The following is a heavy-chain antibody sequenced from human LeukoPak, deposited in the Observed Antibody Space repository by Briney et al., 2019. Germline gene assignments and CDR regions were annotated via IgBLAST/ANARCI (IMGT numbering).Heavy chain of an antibody. CDR2: INPKTGGT. Sequence: GASVQVSCKASGYTFTGYYMHWVRQAPGQGLEWMGWINPKTGGTSYAQKFQGRVTMTRDTSISTINMELTRLTSDDTAVYYCARATAENDHWGQRTLVTVSS. CDR1: GYTFTGYY. CDR3: ARATAENDH. V-gene: IGHV1-2*02. J-gene: IGHJ4*02. D-gene: IGHD1-14*01.